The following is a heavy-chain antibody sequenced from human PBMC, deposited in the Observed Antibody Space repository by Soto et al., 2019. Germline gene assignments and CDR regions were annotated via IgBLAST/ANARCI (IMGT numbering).Heavy chain of an antibody. V-gene: IGHV4-4*07. D-gene: IGHD5-12*01. CDR2: IFSSGST. CDR3: AREGSYSAYNFAHGIQLWSFDF. J-gene: IGHJ4*02. Sequence: SETLSLTCTVSVGSINTFYWSWVRQPAGKGLEWIGRIFSSGSTSFNPSLESRVAMSVDTSKNHFSLNLSSVTAADMAVYYCAREGSYSAYNFAHGIQLWSFDFWGQGALVTVSS. CDR1: VGSINTFY.